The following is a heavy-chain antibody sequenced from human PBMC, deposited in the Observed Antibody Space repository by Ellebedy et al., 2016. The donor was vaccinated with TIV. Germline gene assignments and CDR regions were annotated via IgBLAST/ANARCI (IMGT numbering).Heavy chain of an antibody. V-gene: IGHV1-24*01. CDR2: FDPEDGET. D-gene: IGHD3-9*01. J-gene: IGHJ4*02. CDR1: GYILTELS. CDR3: ASYYYDILTGYYYYFDY. Sequence: AASVKVSCKVSGYILTELSMHWVRQAPGKGLEWMGGFDPEDGETIYAQKFQGRVTITADKSTSTAYMELSSLRSEDTAVYYCASYYYDILTGYYYYFDYWGQGTLVTVSS.